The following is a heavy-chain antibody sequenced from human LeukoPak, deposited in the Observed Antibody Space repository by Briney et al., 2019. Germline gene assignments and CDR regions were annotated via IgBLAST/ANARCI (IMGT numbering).Heavy chain of an antibody. CDR1: GGSFSGYY. CDR3: TRREGYCSNGICYIFYDY. CDR2: INHSGST. V-gene: IGHV4-34*01. Sequence: PSETLSLTCAVYGGSFSGYYWSWIRQPPGKGLEWIGEINHSGSTNYNPSLKSRVTISVDTSKNQFSLKLSSVTAADTAVYYCTRREGYCSNGICYIFYDYWGQGTLVTVSS. D-gene: IGHD2-8*01. J-gene: IGHJ4*02.